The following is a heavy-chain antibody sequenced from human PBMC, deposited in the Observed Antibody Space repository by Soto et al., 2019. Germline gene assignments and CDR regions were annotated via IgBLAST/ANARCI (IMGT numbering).Heavy chain of an antibody. CDR2: INPSIGST. J-gene: IGHJ4*02. V-gene: IGHV1-46*02. Sequence: QVQLVQSGAEVKKPGASVKVSCKASGYTFNTYNMYWVRQAPGQGLEWMGVINPSIGSTNYAQKYQGRVIMTRDTATSTVYMELSTLRADDTAVYYWARLCSGSRLDYWGQGTLVTVSS. D-gene: IGHD1-26*01. CDR3: ARLCSGSRLDY. CDR1: GYTFNTYN.